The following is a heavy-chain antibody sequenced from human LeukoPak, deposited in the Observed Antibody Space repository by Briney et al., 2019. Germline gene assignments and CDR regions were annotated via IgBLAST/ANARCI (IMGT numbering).Heavy chain of an antibody. V-gene: IGHV3-23*01. CDR2: ISGSGSST. D-gene: IGHD2-15*01. Sequence: GGTLRLSCAASGFTFSSYGMSWVRQAPGKGLEWVSGISGSGSSTYYADSVKGRFTISRDNSKNSLYLQMKSLRAEDTAVYYCAKAQKGYFFDVWGQGTMVTVSS. CDR3: AKAQKGYFFDV. CDR1: GFTFSSYG. J-gene: IGHJ3*01.